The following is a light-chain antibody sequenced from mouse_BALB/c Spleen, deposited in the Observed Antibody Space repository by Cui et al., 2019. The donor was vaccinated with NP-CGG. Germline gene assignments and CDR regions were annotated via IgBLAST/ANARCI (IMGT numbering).Light chain of an antibody. CDR3: ALWYSNHWV. CDR2: GTN. J-gene: IGLJ1*01. V-gene: IGLV1*01. Sequence: QAVVTQESALITSPGETVTLTCRSSTGAVTISKYANWVQEKPDNLFTGLIGGTNNRAPGVPARFSGALIGDKAALTITGAQTEDEAIYFCALWYSNHWVFGGGTKLTVL. CDR1: TGAVTISKY.